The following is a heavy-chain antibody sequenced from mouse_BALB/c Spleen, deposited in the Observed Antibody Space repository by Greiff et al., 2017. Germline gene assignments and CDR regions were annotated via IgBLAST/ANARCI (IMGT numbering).Heavy chain of an antibody. Sequence: GGGLVQPKGSLKLSCAASGFTFNTYAMNWVRQAPGKGLEWVARIRSKSNNYATYYADSVKDRFTISRDDSQSMLYLQMNNLKTEDTAMYYCVRHNYGNYLDYWGQGTTLTVSS. CDR2: IRSKSNNYAT. CDR1: GFTFNTYA. CDR3: VRHNYGNYLDY. D-gene: IGHD2-1*01. J-gene: IGHJ2*01. V-gene: IGHV10-1*02.